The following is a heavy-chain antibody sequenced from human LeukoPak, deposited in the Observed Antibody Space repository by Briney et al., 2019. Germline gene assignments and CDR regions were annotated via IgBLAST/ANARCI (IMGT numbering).Heavy chain of an antibody. V-gene: IGHV3-23*01. CDR3: AKSRSSSTSCYNY. D-gene: IGHD2-2*02. J-gene: IGHJ4*02. CDR1: GFTFSSYA. CDR2: ITGSGGTT. Sequence: PGGSLRLSCAASGFTFSSYAMSWVRQAPGKGLEWVSDITGSGGTTYYADSVKGRFTISRDNSNNALYLQMNSLRAEDTAVYYCAKSRSSSTSCYNYWGQGTLVTVSS.